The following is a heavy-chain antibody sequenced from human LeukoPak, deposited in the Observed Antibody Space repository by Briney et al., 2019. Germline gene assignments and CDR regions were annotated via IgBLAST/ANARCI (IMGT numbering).Heavy chain of an antibody. J-gene: IGHJ4*02. D-gene: IGHD6-19*01. V-gene: IGHV1-2*02. CDR2: INPNSGGT. CDR1: GYTFTGYS. Sequence: ASVKVSCKASGYTFTGYSMHWVRQAPGRGLEWMGWINPNSGGTNHAQNFQGRVTMTRDTSISTAYMELSRLTSDDTAVYYCARLGLAVTGTMNFDYWGQGTLVTVSS. CDR3: ARLGLAVTGTMNFDY.